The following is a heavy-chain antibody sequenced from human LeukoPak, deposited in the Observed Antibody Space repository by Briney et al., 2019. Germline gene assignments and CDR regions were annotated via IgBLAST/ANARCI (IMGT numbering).Heavy chain of an antibody. V-gene: IGHV1-18*01. Sequence: ASVKVPCKASGYTFTSYGISWVRQAPGQGLEWMGWISAYNGNTNYAQKLQGRVTMTTDTSTSTAYMELRSLRSDDTAVYYCAREDYGDYGDGWFDPWGQGTLVTVSS. CDR1: GYTFTSYG. CDR2: ISAYNGNT. J-gene: IGHJ5*02. D-gene: IGHD4-17*01. CDR3: AREDYGDYGDGWFDP.